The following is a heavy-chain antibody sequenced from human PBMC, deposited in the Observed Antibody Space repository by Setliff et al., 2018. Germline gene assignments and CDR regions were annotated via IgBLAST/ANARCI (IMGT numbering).Heavy chain of an antibody. CDR1: GYSFSDFY. V-gene: IGHV1-2*02. D-gene: IGHD1-7*01. CDR3: ATSGITGTTPRYMDV. CDR2: INPKSGVT. Sequence: ASVKVSCKASGYSFSDFYIHWVRQVPGRGPEWMGSINPKSGVTRYVQKFQGRVTITEDTSTDTAYMELSSLRSEDTAVYYCATSGITGTTPRYMDVWGKGTTVTVSS. J-gene: IGHJ6*03.